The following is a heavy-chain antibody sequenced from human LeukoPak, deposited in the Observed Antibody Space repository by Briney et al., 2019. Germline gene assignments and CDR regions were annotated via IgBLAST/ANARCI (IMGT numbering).Heavy chain of an antibody. Sequence: SETLSLTCAVYGGSFSGYYWSWIRQPPGKGLEWIGEINHSGSTNYNPSLTSRVTISVDTSKNQFSLKLSSVTAADTAVYYCAGLDSALALLDVWGKGTTVTVSS. CDR2: INHSGST. CDR1: GGSFSGYY. J-gene: IGHJ6*04. D-gene: IGHD3-10*01. CDR3: AGLDSALALLDV. V-gene: IGHV4-34*01.